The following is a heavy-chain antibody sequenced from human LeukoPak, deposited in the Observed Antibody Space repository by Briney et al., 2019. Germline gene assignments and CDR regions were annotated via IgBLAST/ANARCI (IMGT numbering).Heavy chain of an antibody. V-gene: IGHV1-18*01. CDR2: ISGYNGNT. CDR1: GYTFTSYG. Sequence: ASVKVSCKASGYTFTSYGISWVRQAPGQGLEWMGWISGYNGNTNYAEKLQGRVTMTTDTSTSTAYMEMRSLRSDDTAVYYCARDGHCSSTSCYEDYWGKGTTVTISS. J-gene: IGHJ6*04. CDR3: ARDGHCSSTSCYEDY. D-gene: IGHD2-2*01.